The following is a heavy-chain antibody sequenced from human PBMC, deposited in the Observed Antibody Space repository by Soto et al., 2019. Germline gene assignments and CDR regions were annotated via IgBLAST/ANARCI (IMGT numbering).Heavy chain of an antibody. CDR2: IYYSGST. CDR1: GGSISSSSYY. CDR3: ARFAGYYGSGSYFDY. V-gene: IGHV4-39*01. J-gene: IGHJ4*02. Sequence: PSETLSLTCTFSGGSISSSSYYWGWIRQPPGKGLEWIGSIYYSGSTYYNPSLKSRVTISVDTSKNQFSLKLSSVTAADTAVYYCARFAGYYGSGSYFDYWGQGTLVTVSS. D-gene: IGHD3-10*01.